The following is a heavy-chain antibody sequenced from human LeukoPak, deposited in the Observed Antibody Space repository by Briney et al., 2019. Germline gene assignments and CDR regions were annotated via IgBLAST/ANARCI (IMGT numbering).Heavy chain of an antibody. V-gene: IGHV4-39*01. CDR2: ICYSGNT. D-gene: IGHD2-15*01. Sequence: PSETLSLTCTVCGGSIGSCNYYWARLRQPRGRGVEGFGNICYSGNTYYNPSLNRRVTISLAPSKNQSSLPQSSVAAADTATYYCARRGITYGSSFFAFWGQGTLVTVSS. J-gene: IGHJ4*02. CDR3: ARRGITYGSSFFAF. CDR1: GGSIGSCNYY.